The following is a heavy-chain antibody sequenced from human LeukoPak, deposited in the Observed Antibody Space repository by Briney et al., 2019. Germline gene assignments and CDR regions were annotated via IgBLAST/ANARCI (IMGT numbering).Heavy chain of an antibody. J-gene: IGHJ4*02. CDR1: GFTFSSYW. CDR3: ASRGHVGSGTYSPYDY. Sequence: AGGSLRLSCAASGFTFSSYWMHWVRHAPGKGLVWVSRINTDGGSTSYADSVKGRFTISRDNSRNTVYLQMTSLRAEDTAVYYCASRGHVGSGTYSPYDYWGQGTLVTVSS. CDR2: INTDGGST. V-gene: IGHV3-74*01. D-gene: IGHD3-10*01.